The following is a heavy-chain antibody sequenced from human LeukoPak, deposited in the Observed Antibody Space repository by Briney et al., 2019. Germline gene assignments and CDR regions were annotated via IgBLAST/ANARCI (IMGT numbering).Heavy chain of an antibody. J-gene: IGHJ4*02. D-gene: IGHD2-2*01. CDR2: IYHSGST. V-gene: IGHV4-34*01. CDR1: GGSFSGYY. CDR3: ARVPAAMPFDY. Sequence: SETLSLTCAVYGGSFSGYYWSWIRQPPGKGLEWIGEIYHSGSTNYNPSLKSRVTISVDKSKNQFSLKLSSVTAADTAVYYCARVPAAMPFDYWGQGTLVTVSS.